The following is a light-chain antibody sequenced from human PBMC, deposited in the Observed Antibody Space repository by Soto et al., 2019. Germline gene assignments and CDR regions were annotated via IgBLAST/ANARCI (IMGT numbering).Light chain of an antibody. CDR2: DVS. V-gene: IGLV2-14*01. CDR1: RSDVGGYNF. J-gene: IGLJ1*01. Sequence: QSALTQPTSGSGSPGQSITISCTGTRSDVGGYNFVSWYQKHPGKAPKLMIYDVSNRPSGVSNRFSGSKSGNTASLTISGLQAEDEADYYCSSYRSSSTGVFGTGTKVTVL. CDR3: SSYRSSSTGV.